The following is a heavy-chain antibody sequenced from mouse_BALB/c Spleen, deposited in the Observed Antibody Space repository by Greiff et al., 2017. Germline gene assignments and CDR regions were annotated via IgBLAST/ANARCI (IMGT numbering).Heavy chain of an antibody. CDR3: ARDTYGNSYAMDY. D-gene: IGHD2-10*02. CDR1: GYAFTNYL. Sequence: QVQLKQSGAELVRPGTSVKVSCKASGYAFTNYLIEWVKQRPGQGLEWIGVINPGSGGTNYNEKFKGKATLTADKSSSTAYMQLSSLTSDDSAVYFCARDTYGNSYAMDYWGQGTSVTVSS. V-gene: IGHV1-54*01. J-gene: IGHJ4*01. CDR2: INPGSGGT.